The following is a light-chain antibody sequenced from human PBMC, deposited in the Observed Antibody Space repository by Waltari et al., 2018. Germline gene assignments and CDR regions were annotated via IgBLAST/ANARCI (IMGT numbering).Light chain of an antibody. CDR3: LQDRTGLT. CDR2: GTS. CDR1: QDLDNH. J-gene: IGKJ4*01. V-gene: IGKV1-6*02. Sequence: AIQMTQSPPSLSASVGETVTITCRASQDLDNHLAWYKQKPGKAPKLLVYGTSILQTMVPARFSGSGSGTTFALTISSLQPADSATYYCLQDRTGLTFGGGTKVEI.